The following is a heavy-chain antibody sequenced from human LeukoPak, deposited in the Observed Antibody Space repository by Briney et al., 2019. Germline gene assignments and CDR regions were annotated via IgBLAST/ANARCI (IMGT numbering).Heavy chain of an antibody. CDR3: AREGPTVALFDY. Sequence: GGSLRLSCAASGFTFSSYAMIWVRQAPGKGLEWVSSISPTSGYIYYADSVKGRFTISRDNAENSLYLLMNSLRAEDTAVYYCAREGPTVALFDYWGQGTRVTVSS. CDR2: ISPTSGYI. CDR1: GFTFSSYA. J-gene: IGHJ4*02. V-gene: IGHV3-21*01. D-gene: IGHD2-15*01.